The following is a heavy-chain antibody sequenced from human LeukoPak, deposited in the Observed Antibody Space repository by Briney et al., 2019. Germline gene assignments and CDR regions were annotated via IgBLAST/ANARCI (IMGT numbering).Heavy chain of an antibody. Sequence: GASVKVSCKASGYTFTSYAMNWVRQAPGQGLEWMGWINTNTGNPTYAQGFTGRFVFSLDTSVSTAYLQISSLKAEDTAVYYCAKRRQGGGWSQNDYWGQGTLVTVSS. CDR1: GYTFTSYA. D-gene: IGHD6-19*01. V-gene: IGHV7-4-1*02. CDR2: INTNTGNP. J-gene: IGHJ4*02. CDR3: AKRRQGGGWSQNDY.